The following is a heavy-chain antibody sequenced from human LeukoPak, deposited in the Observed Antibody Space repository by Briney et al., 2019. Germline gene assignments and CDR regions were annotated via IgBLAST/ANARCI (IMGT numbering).Heavy chain of an antibody. J-gene: IGHJ6*03. D-gene: IGHD3-10*01. CDR1: GFTLSDAY. V-gene: IGHV3-11*04. Sequence: PGGCLRLSCVVYGFTLSDAYIASARQAPGKGRGWDSYIRSGGSTTYYADSVKGRFTISRDNGKNTLYLQLHSLRADDTAVYYCARIESYGSGYYHYYYMDVWGKGTTVTVSS. CDR2: IRSGGSTT. CDR3: ARIESYGSGYYHYYYMDV.